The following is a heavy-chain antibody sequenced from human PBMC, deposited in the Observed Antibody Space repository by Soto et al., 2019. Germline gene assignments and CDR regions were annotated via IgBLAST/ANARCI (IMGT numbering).Heavy chain of an antibody. Sequence: SQTLSRTCAICGDSVSSNRAAWNWIRQSPSRGLEWLGRTYYRSKWYNDYAVSVKSRITINPDTSKNQFSLQLNSVTPEDTAVYYCARLMITFGGVIVPGAFDIWGQGTMVTVSS. D-gene: IGHD3-16*02. CDR1: GDSVSSNRAA. J-gene: IGHJ3*02. CDR3: ARLMITFGGVIVPGAFDI. CDR2: TYYRSKWYN. V-gene: IGHV6-1*01.